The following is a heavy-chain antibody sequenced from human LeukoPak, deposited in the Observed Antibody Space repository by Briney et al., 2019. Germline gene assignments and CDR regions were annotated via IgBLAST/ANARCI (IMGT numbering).Heavy chain of an antibody. D-gene: IGHD7-27*01. CDR1: GFTFSSYG. J-gene: IGHJ6*03. CDR2: IWYDGSNK. CDR3: AKDGDRGQHYYYYYMDV. V-gene: IGHV3-33*06. Sequence: GGSLRLSCAASGFTFSSYGMHWVRQAPGKGLEWVAGIWYDGSNKDYADSLRGRFTISRDNSKNTLYLKMNGLRAEDTAVYYCAKDGDRGQHYYYYYMDVWGKGTTVTVSS.